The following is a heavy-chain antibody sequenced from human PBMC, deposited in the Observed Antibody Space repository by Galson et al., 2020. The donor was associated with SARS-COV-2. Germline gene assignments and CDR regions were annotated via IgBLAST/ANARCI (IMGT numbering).Heavy chain of an antibody. D-gene: IGHD2-21*02. J-gene: IGHJ4*02. CDR3: ARAPPCGGDCYQRLDY. Sequence: GGSLRLSCAASGFIFSAYYMSWIRQAPGKGLEWVSYISTTDNTIYYANSVKGRFTVSRDNAKNSLYLQMNSLRAEDTAVYYCARAPPCGGDCYQRLDYWGQGTLVTVSS. CDR2: ISTTDNTI. CDR1: GFIFSAYY. V-gene: IGHV3-11*01.